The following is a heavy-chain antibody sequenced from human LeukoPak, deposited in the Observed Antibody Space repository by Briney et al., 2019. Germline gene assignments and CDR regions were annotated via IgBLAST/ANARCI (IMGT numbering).Heavy chain of an antibody. CDR1: GYTFTSYG. CDR3: ARAPGGRYCSSTSCYTAVDY. V-gene: IGHV1-18*01. CDR2: ISACNGNT. D-gene: IGHD2-2*02. Sequence: ASVKVSCKASGYTFTSYGISWVRQAPGQGLEWMGWISACNGNTNYAQKLQGRVTMTTDTSTSTAYMELRSLRSDVTAVYYCARAPGGRYCSSTSCYTAVDYWGQGTLVTVSS. J-gene: IGHJ4*02.